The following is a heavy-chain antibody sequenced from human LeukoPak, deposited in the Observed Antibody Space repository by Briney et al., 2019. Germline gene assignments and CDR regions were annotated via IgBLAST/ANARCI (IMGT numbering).Heavy chain of an antibody. CDR1: GFIFSSYN. CDR2: ISSSTSTI. CDR3: ARDPAVAGTSDY. V-gene: IGHV3-48*01. D-gene: IGHD6-19*01. J-gene: IGHJ4*02. Sequence: GGSLRLSCAASGFIFSSYNMNWVRQAPGKGLEWVSYISSSTSTIYYADSVKGRFTISRDNAKNSLYLQMNSLRVEDTAMYYCARDPAVAGTSDYWGQGTLVTVS.